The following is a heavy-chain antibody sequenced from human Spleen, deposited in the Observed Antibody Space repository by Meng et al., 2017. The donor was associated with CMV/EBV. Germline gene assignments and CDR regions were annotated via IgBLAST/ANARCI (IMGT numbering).Heavy chain of an antibody. V-gene: IGHV1-46*01. J-gene: IGHJ4*02. CDR2: INPSGGST. CDR3: ARGLSGFYFNLAGPNMDY. CDR1: GYTFTTYY. Sequence: ASVKVSCKASGYTFTTYYMHWVRQAPGQGLEWMGIINPSGGSTSYAQKFQGRVTMTTDTSTSTAYMELRSLRSDDTAVYYCARGLSGFYFNLAGPNMDYWGQGTLVTVSS. D-gene: IGHD3-3*01.